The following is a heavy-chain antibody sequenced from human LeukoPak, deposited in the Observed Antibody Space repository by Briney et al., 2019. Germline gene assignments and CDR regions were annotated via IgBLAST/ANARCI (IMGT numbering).Heavy chain of an antibody. J-gene: IGHJ3*02. V-gene: IGHV3-30*02. CDR2: IRYDGSNK. Sequence: QPGGSLRLSCAASGFTFSSYGMHWVRQAPGKGLEWVAFIRYDGSNKYYADPVKGRFTISRDNSKNTLYLQMNSLRAEDTAVYYCAKEMHDYVWGSYRAPYDAFDIWGQGTMVTVSS. CDR3: AKEMHDYVWGSYRAPYDAFDI. CDR1: GFTFSSYG. D-gene: IGHD3-16*02.